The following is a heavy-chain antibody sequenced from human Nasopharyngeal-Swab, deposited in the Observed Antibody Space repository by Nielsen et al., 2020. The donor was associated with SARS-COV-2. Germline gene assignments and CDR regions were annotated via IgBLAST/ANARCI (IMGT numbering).Heavy chain of an antibody. Sequence: ESLKIPCAASGFTFRSYWLSWVRQAPGKGLEWVAHIKQSGSGQYYVDSVKGRFTISRDNAKNSLSLQMNSLRAEDTAVYYCARYCSTTSCPRGFDYWGQGTLVTVSS. V-gene: IGHV3-7*01. CDR3: ARYCSTTSCPRGFDY. D-gene: IGHD2-2*01. CDR1: GFTFRSYW. J-gene: IGHJ4*02. CDR2: IKQSGSGQ.